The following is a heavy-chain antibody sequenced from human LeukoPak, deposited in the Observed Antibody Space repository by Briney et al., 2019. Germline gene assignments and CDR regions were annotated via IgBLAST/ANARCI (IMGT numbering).Heavy chain of an antibody. CDR2: IYSGGST. J-gene: IGHJ4*02. V-gene: IGHV3-23*03. Sequence: PGGSLRLSCAASGFTFSSYAMSWVRQAPGKGLEWVSVIYSGGSTYYADSVKGRFTISRDNSKNTLYLQMNSLRAEDTAVYYCAEWELLIVDYWGLGTLVTVSS. D-gene: IGHD1-26*01. CDR3: AEWELLIVDY. CDR1: GFTFSSYA.